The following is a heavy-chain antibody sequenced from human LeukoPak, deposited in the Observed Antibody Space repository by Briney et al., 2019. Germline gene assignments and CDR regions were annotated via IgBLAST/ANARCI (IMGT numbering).Heavy chain of an antibody. CDR1: GGSISSGGYS. V-gene: IGHV4-30-2*01. D-gene: IGHD4-23*01. Sequence: PSETLSLTCAVSGGSISSGGYSWSWIRQPPGKGLEWIGYIYHSGSTYYNPSLKSRVTISVDRSKNQFSLKLSSVTAADTAVYYCARLDYGGNPIDYWGQGTLVTVSS. CDR3: ARLDYGGNPIDY. J-gene: IGHJ4*02. CDR2: IYHSGST.